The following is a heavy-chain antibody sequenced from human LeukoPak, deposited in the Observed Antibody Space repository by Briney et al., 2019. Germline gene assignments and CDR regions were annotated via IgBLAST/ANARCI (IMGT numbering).Heavy chain of an antibody. Sequence: SETLSVTCAVYGGSFSGYYWSWIRQPPGKGLEWIGEINHSGSTNYNPSLKSRVTISVDTSKNQFSLKLSSVTAADTAVYYCASLMTTVTTSGDYWGQGTLVTVSS. CDR2: INHSGST. V-gene: IGHV4-34*01. D-gene: IGHD4-17*01. CDR1: GGSFSGYY. J-gene: IGHJ4*02. CDR3: ASLMTTVTTSGDY.